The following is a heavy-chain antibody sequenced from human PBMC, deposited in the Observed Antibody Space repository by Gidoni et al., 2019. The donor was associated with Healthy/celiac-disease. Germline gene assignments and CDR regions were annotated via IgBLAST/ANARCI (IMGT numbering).Heavy chain of an antibody. Sequence: EVQLVESGGGLVQPGGSLSLSCAASGFTFSSYEMNWVRQAPGKGLEWVSYISSSGSTIYYAESVKGRFTISRDNAMNSLRAEDTAVYYCAREMRIVGDAFDIWGQGTMVTVSS. CDR2: ISSSGSTI. J-gene: IGHJ3*02. D-gene: IGHD1-26*01. V-gene: IGHV3-48*03. CDR3: AREMRIVGDAFDI. CDR1: GFTFSSYE.